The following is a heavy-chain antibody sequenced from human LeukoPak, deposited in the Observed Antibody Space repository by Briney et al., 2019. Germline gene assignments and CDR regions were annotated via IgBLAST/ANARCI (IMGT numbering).Heavy chain of an antibody. CDR1: GDSVSSNSAA. V-gene: IGHV6-1*01. Sequence: SQTLSLTCAISGDSVSSNSAAWNWIRQSPSRGLEWLGRTYYRSKWYNDYAVSVKSRITINPDTSKNQFSLQLNSVTPEDTAVYYCAGARIPAAMLYYYYGMDVWGQGTTVTVSS. CDR3: AGARIPAAMLYYYYGMDV. CDR2: TYYRSKWYN. D-gene: IGHD2-2*01. J-gene: IGHJ6*02.